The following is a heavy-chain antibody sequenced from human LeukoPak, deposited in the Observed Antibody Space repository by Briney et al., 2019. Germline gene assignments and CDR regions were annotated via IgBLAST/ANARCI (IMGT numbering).Heavy chain of an antibody. J-gene: IGHJ6*04. D-gene: IGHD3-10*02. Sequence: GRSLRLSCAASGFTFSTYAMHWVRQAPDKGLEWVAVISFDGSNEYYADSVKGRFTISRDNAKNSLYLQMNSLRAEDTAVYYCAELGITMIGGVWGKGTTVTISS. CDR2: ISFDGSNE. V-gene: IGHV3-30*04. CDR3: AELGITMIGGV. CDR1: GFTFSTYA.